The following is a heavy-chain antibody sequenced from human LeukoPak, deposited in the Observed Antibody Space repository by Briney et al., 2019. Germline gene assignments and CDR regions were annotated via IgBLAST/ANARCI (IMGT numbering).Heavy chain of an antibody. Sequence: SETLSLTCTVSGGSISSSSYSWGWIRQPPGKGLEWIGYIYYSGSTYYNPSLKSRVTISVDTSKNQFSLKLSSVTAADTAVYYCAAGSGSYGTVEIDYWGQGTLVTVSS. D-gene: IGHD3-10*01. CDR2: IYYSGST. J-gene: IGHJ4*02. V-gene: IGHV4-31*03. CDR1: GGSISSSSYS. CDR3: AAGSGSYGTVEIDY.